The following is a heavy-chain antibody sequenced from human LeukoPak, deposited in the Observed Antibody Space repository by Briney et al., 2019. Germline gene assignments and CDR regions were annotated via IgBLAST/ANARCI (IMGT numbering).Heavy chain of an antibody. J-gene: IGHJ5*02. Sequence: PGGSLRLSCAASGFTFSSYAVHWARQATGKGLEWVAVISYDGSNKYYADSVKGRFTISRDNSKNTLYLQMNSLRAEDTAVYYCARLSSSWPETWGQGTLVTVSS. D-gene: IGHD6-13*01. CDR1: GFTFSSYA. CDR2: ISYDGSNK. V-gene: IGHV3-30-3*01. CDR3: ARLSSSWPET.